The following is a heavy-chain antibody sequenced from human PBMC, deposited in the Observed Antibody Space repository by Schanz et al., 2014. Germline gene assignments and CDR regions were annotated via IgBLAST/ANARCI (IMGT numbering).Heavy chain of an antibody. Sequence: EVQLVESGGGVVRPGGSLRLSCAASGFTFDDYAMSWVRQAPGKGLEWVSAINWSDGRTGYADSVKGRFTISRDNGKNSLYLQMNSLRAEDTALYYCARDFPYVSGSYYKGFGYWGQGTLVTVSS. J-gene: IGHJ4*02. CDR1: GFTFDDYA. CDR2: INWSDGRT. CDR3: ARDFPYVSGSYYKGFGY. D-gene: IGHD3-10*01. V-gene: IGHV3-20*04.